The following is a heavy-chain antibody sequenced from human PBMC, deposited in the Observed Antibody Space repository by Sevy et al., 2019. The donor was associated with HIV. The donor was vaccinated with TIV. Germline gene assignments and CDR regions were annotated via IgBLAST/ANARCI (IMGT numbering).Heavy chain of an antibody. J-gene: IGHJ4*02. V-gene: IGHV3-21*01. CDR2: ISSSSSYM. D-gene: IGHD3-10*01. Sequence: GGSLRLSSAASGFTFSSYSMIWVRQAPGKGLEWVSSISSSSSYMYYADSLKGRFTISRDNAKNSLYLQMNSLRAEDTAVYYCARGGATMVRGVIMYYWGQGTLVTVSS. CDR1: GFTFSSYS. CDR3: ARGGATMVRGVIMYY.